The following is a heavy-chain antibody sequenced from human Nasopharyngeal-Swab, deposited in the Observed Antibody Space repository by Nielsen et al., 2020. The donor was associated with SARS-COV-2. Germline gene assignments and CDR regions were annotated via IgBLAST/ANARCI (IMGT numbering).Heavy chain of an antibody. CDR3: AKAPYLRGLDV. Sequence: GGSLRLSCVASEFTFRTYAMSWVRQAPGKGLEWVSAIGGVGSPTFYADSVKDRFTISRDNSKNTLYLQTNSLRVEDTAVYYCAKAPYLRGLDVWGQGTTVTVSS. CDR2: IGGVGSPT. D-gene: IGHD2-21*01. CDR1: EFTFRTYA. J-gene: IGHJ6*02. V-gene: IGHV3-23*01.